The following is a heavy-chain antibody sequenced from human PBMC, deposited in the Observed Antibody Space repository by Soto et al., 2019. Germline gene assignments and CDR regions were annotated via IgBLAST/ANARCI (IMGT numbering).Heavy chain of an antibody. D-gene: IGHD1-1*01. CDR2: ISYDGSNK. CDR1: GFTFSSCG. J-gene: IGHJ3*02. V-gene: IGHV3-30*18. CDR3: AKSLERRGDAFDI. Sequence: QVQLVESGGGVVQPGRSLRLSCAASGFTFSSCGMHWVRQAPGKGLEWVAVISYDGSNKYYADSVKGRFTISRDNSKNTLYLQINSLRAEDTAVYYCAKSLERRGDAFDIWGQGTMVTVSS.